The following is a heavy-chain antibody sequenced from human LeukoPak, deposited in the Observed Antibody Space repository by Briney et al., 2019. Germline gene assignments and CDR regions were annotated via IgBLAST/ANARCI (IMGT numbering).Heavy chain of an antibody. Sequence: QPGRSLRRSCAASGFTFSSYGMHWVRRAPGKGLEWVSVIWYDGSNKYYADSVKGRFTISRGNSKNTLYLQMNSLRAEDTAVYYCARDLGSFRGIGMDVWGQGTTVTVSS. CDR2: IWYDGSNK. CDR1: GFTFSSYG. D-gene: IGHD3-10*01. V-gene: IGHV3-33*01. CDR3: ARDLGSFRGIGMDV. J-gene: IGHJ6*02.